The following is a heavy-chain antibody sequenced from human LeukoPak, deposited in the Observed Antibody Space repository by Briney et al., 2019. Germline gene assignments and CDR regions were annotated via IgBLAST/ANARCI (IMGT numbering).Heavy chain of an antibody. J-gene: IGHJ4*02. CDR1: GFTFSSYS. Sequence: GGSLRLSCAASGFTFSSYSMNWVRQAPGKGLEWVSYISSSSSYTNYADSVKGRFTISRDNAKNSLYLQMNSLRVEDTAVYYCARGPGFLTDYWGQGTLVTVSS. D-gene: IGHD3-3*01. V-gene: IGHV3-21*05. CDR2: ISSSSSYT. CDR3: ARGPGFLTDY.